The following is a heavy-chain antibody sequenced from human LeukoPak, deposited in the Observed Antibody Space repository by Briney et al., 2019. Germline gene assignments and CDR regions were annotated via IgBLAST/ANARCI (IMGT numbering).Heavy chain of an antibody. J-gene: IGHJ6*03. Sequence: GGSLRLSCAASGFTFSDYNMRWIRQAPGKGLEWVSSISRSGSTKYYADSVKGRFTISRDNAKNSLFLQMNSLRAEDTAVYYCARARVRGVTAFYYYYYYYMDVWGKGTTVTISS. CDR2: ISRSGSTK. V-gene: IGHV3-11*01. D-gene: IGHD3-10*01. CDR1: GFTFSDYN. CDR3: ARARVRGVTAFYYYYYYYMDV.